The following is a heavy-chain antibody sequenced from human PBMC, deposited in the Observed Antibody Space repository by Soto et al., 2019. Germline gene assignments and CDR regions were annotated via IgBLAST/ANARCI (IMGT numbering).Heavy chain of an antibody. D-gene: IGHD2-2*01. CDR2: IIPIFGTA. Sequence: QVQLVQSGAEVQKPGSSVKVSCKASGGTFSSYAISWVRQAPGQGLEWMGGIIPIFGTANYAQKFQGRVTITADESTSTAYMELSSLRSEDTAVYYCARGCSSTSCYARKNWFDPWGQGTLVTVSS. V-gene: IGHV1-69*01. J-gene: IGHJ5*02. CDR1: GGTFSSYA. CDR3: ARGCSSTSCYARKNWFDP.